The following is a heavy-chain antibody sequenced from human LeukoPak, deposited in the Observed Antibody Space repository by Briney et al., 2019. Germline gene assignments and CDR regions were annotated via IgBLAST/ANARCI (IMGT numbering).Heavy chain of an antibody. CDR2: INHSGST. Sequence: PSETLSLTCAVYGGSFSGYYWSWIRQPPGKGLEWIGEINHSGSTNYNPSLKGRVTISVDTSKNQFSLELSSVTAADTAVYYCARTKTYTFGGVIPFTDRYYFDCWGQGTLVTVSS. J-gene: IGHJ4*02. CDR3: ARTKTYTFGGVIPFTDRYYFDC. D-gene: IGHD3-16*01. CDR1: GGSFSGYY. V-gene: IGHV4-34*01.